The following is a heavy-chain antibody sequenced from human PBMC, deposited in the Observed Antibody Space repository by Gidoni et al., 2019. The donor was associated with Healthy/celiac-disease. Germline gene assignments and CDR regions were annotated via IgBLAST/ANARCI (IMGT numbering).Heavy chain of an antibody. CDR2: ISAYNGNT. J-gene: IGHJ5*02. D-gene: IGHD2-2*01. Sequence: QVQLVQSGAEVKKPGASVKVSCKASGYTFTSYGSSWVRQAPGQGLEWMGWISAYNGNTNYAQKLQGRVTMTTDTSTSTAYMELRSLRSDDTAVDYCARVGDIVVVPAAWNWFDPWGQGTLVTVSS. V-gene: IGHV1-18*01. CDR1: GYTFTSYG. CDR3: ARVGDIVVVPAAWNWFDP.